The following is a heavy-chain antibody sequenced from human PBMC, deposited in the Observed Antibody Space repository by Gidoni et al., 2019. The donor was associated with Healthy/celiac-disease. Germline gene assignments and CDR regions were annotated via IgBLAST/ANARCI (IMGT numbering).Heavy chain of an antibody. CDR1: GGSISSYY. Sequence: QVQLQESGPGLVKPSETLSLPCTVSGGSISSYYWSWIRQPPGKGLEWIGYIYYSGSTNYTPSLKSRVTISVDTSKNQFSLKLSSVTAADTAVYYCARARFTIFGVVIDYWGQGPLVTVSS. V-gene: IGHV4-59*01. CDR3: ARARFTIFGVVIDY. CDR2: IYYSGST. J-gene: IGHJ4*02. D-gene: IGHD3-3*01.